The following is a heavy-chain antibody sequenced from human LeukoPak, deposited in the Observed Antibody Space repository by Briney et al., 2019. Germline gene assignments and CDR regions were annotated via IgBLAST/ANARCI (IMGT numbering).Heavy chain of an antibody. J-gene: IGHJ4*02. V-gene: IGHV1-18*01. CDR3: ARDQTVTTSFDY. CDR1: SYTFTRYG. CDR2: ISGSNGNT. D-gene: IGHD4-17*01. Sequence: GASVKVSCKASSYTFTRYGISWVRQAPGQGLEWMGWISGSNGNTNYAQKLQGRVTMTTDTSTSTAYMELRSLRSDDTAVYYCARDQTVTTSFDYWGQGTLVTVSS.